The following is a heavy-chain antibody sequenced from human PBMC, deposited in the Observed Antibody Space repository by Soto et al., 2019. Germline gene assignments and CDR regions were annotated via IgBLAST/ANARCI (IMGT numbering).Heavy chain of an antibody. Sequence: EVQLLESGGGLVQPGGSLRLSCAASGFTFSSYAMSWVRQAPGKGLEWVSAISASGGSTYYADSVKGRFTISRDNSKDTLYLQMNSLRAEDTAVYYCAGYRGAYDYYGMDVWGQGTTVTRSS. J-gene: IGHJ6*02. CDR1: GFTFSSYA. CDR3: AGYRGAYDYYGMDV. V-gene: IGHV3-23*01. CDR2: ISASGGST. D-gene: IGHD6-25*01.